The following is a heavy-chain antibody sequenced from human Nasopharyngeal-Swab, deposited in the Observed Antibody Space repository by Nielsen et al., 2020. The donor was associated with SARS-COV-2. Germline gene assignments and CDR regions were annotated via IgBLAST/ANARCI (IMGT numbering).Heavy chain of an antibody. CDR3: ARDLTPMVIIYAFDM. Sequence: GESLQISCAASGFTFSNYAMHWVRPAPGRGLEWVAVIWHDGSNKYYADSVKGRFTISRDNSKNTLYLQMNSLRAEDTAVYYCARDLTPMVIIYAFDMWGQGTMVTVSS. CDR1: GFTFSNYA. V-gene: IGHV3-33*01. J-gene: IGHJ3*02. D-gene: IGHD5-18*01. CDR2: IWHDGSNK.